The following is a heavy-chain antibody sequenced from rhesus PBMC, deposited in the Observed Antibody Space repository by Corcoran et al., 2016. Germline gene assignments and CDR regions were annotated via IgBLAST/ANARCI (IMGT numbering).Heavy chain of an antibody. CDR3: AKKGTVLATDY. V-gene: IGHV4-122*02. CDR2: ITFSGCT. Sequence: QVQLQESGPGLVEPSETLSLTCAVSGGSISSGYYYWSWIRQPPGKGLEWIGYITFSGCTSYNPSLKSRVTISRDTSKNQFSLKLSSVTAADTAVYYCAKKGTVLATDYWGQGVLVTVSS. CDR1: GGSISSGYYY. D-gene: IGHD2-21*01. J-gene: IGHJ4*01.